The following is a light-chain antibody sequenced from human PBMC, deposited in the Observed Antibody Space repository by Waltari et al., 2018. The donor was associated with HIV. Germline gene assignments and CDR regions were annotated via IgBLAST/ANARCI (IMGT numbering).Light chain of an antibody. CDR3: AAWDDSLNGVV. V-gene: IGLV1-44*01. Sequence: QSVLTQPPSASGTPGQRVTISCSGSSSNIGSNTVNWYQQLPGTAPKLLIYSNNQRPSGVPDRFSGSKSCTSASLAISGLQSEDDADYYCAAWDDSLNGVVFGGGTKLTVL. J-gene: IGLJ2*01. CDR2: SNN. CDR1: SSNIGSNT.